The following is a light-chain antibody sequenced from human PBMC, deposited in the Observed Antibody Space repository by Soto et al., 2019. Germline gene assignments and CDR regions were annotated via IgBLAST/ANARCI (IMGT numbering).Light chain of an antibody. J-gene: IGKJ1*01. CDR1: QSVTNAY. Sequence: EIVLTQSPVTLSLSPGERATLSCRASQSVTNAYLAWFQLKPGRAPRLLIYAASGRATGVPDRFSGSGSGTDFTLTINRLEPEDFAMYYCQQYGAAPWTFGQGTKVDIK. CDR3: QQYGAAPWT. CDR2: AAS. V-gene: IGKV3-20*01.